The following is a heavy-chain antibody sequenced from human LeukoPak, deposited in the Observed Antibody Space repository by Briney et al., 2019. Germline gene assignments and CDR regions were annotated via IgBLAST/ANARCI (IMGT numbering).Heavy chain of an antibody. D-gene: IGHD3-10*01. J-gene: IGHJ4*02. CDR3: AHKGRGSGSYTM. V-gene: IGHV2-5*01. CDR1: GFSLSTTGVA. CDR2: TYWNNDK. Sequence: SGPTLVKPTQTLTLTCTFSGFSLSTTGVAVAWIRQPPGKALEWLAVTYWNNDKSYSPSLKNRLTITQDTSKNQVILMMANMDPVDTGTYYCAHKGRGSGSYTMWGQGTLVTVSS.